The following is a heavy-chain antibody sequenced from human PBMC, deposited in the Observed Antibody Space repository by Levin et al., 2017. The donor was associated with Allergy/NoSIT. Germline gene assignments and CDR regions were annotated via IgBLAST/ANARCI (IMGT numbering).Heavy chain of an antibody. Sequence: SQTLSLTCAVSGGSISSGGYSWSWIRQPPGKGLECIGNIYLSGSTNDNPSLKSRVTMSVDRSKNQFSLKLSYVTAEDTAVYYCARVAGYSYGYYFDYWGPGTLVTVSS. CDR2: IYLSGST. D-gene: IGHD5-18*01. CDR1: GGSISSGGYS. V-gene: IGHV4-30-2*01. J-gene: IGHJ4*02. CDR3: ARVAGYSYGYYFDY.